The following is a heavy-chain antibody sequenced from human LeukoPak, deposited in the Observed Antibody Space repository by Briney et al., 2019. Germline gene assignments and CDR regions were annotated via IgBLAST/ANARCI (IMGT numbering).Heavy chain of an antibody. CDR1: GFTFSSYW. D-gene: IGHD4-11*01. V-gene: IGHV3-15*01. Sequence: GGSLRLSCAASGFTFSSYWMSWVRQAPGKGLEWVGRIKSKTDGASTDYAAPVKGRFTISRDDSKNTLYLQMNSLKTEDTAVYYCTSDDYIPYWGQGTLVTVSS. J-gene: IGHJ4*02. CDR2: IKSKTDGAST. CDR3: TSDDYIPY.